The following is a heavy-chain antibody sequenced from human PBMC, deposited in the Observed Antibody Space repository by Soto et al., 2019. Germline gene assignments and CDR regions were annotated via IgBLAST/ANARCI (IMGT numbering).Heavy chain of an antibody. Sequence: QVQLQQWGAGLLKPSETLSLTCAVYGGSFSGYYWSWIRQPPGKGLEWIGEINHSGSTNYNPSLKSRVTTSVDTSKNQLSLKLSSVTAADTAVYYCARASSVRYYYYYGMDVWGQGTTVTVSS. CDR3: ARASSVRYYYYYGMDV. CDR2: INHSGST. J-gene: IGHJ6*02. CDR1: GGSFSGYY. V-gene: IGHV4-34*01.